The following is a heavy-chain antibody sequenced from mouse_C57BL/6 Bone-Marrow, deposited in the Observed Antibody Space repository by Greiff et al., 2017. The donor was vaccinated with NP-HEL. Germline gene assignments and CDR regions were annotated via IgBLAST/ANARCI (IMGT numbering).Heavy chain of an antibody. CDR2: IYPRDGGT. CDR1: GYTFTSYD. CDR3: ERGGSYYDYDRFAY. J-gene: IGHJ3*01. V-gene: IGHV1-85*01. Sequence: QVQLQQSGPELVKPGASVKLSCKASGYTFTSYDINWVKQRPGQGLEWIGRIYPRDGGTKYNETFKGKATLTVATSSSTAYMELHSLTSEDSADYFCERGGSYYDYDRFAYWGQGTLVTVSA. D-gene: IGHD2-4*01.